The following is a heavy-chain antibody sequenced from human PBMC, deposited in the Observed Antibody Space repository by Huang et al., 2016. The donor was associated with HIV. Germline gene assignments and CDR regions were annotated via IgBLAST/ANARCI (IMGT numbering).Heavy chain of an antibody. V-gene: IGHV5-51*01. D-gene: IGHD3-10*01. J-gene: IGHJ4*02. CDR1: GYNFDSYW. CDR3: ARQGLWLPPTDPFDY. Sequence: EVHLVQSGAEVKEPGESLKISCQASGYNFDSYWIGWVRQMPGKGLEWMVVIDPVASDTIYALAFQGQCTISADQSINTAYLQWSSLKASDTAIYFCARQGLWLPPTDPFDYWGQGTPVTVSA. CDR2: IDPVASDT.